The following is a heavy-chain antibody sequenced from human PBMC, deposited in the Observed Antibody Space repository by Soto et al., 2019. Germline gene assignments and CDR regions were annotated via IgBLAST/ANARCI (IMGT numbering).Heavy chain of an antibody. CDR3: ARGNMDV. V-gene: IGHV3-30-3*01. CDR1: EFTLSKCA. CDR2: TSKDGINT. J-gene: IGHJ6*02. Sequence: QVQLVESGGGVVQPGRSLRLSCAACEFTLSKCADHWVRQAPGKGLEWVAVTSKDGINTYYADSVKGRFSISRDNSKSPIYLQMNSLRTEDTALYYCARGNMDVWGQGTTVTVS. D-gene: IGHD1-1*01.